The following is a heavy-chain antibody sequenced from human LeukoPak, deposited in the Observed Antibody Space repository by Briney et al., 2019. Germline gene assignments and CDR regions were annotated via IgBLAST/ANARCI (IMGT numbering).Heavy chain of an antibody. CDR2: IISDGSST. CDR1: GLAFSRTW. J-gene: IGHJ3*02. D-gene: IGHD6-19*01. V-gene: IGHV3-74*01. CDR3: AAVGGHAFQI. Sequence: PGGSLRLSCATSGLAFSRTWMHWVRQVPGKGPVWVSQIISDGSSTTYADSVKGRFTISRDNAKEMVYLQMNSLRVEDTAVYYCAAVGGHAFQIWGRGTMVTVSS.